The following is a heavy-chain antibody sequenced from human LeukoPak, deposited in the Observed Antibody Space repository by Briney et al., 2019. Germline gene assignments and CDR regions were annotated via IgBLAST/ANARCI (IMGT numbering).Heavy chain of an antibody. Sequence: GGSLRLSCAASGFTFSSYAMSWVRQAPGKGLEWDSAISGSGGSTYYADSVKGRFTISRDNSKNTLYLQMNSLRAEDTAVYYCAKGRYSYGFVDYWGQGTLVTVSS. CDR2: ISGSGGST. J-gene: IGHJ4*02. D-gene: IGHD5-18*01. CDR1: GFTFSSYA. CDR3: AKGRYSYGFVDY. V-gene: IGHV3-23*01.